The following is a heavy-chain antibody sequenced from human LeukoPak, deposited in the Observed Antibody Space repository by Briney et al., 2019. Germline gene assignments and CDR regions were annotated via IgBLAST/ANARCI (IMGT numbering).Heavy chain of an antibody. CDR2: ISSSSSYI. CDR3: AGYDSWSGCTDY. D-gene: IGHD3-3*01. CDR1: GFTFSSYS. V-gene: IGHV3-21*01. J-gene: IGHJ4*02. Sequence: GGSLRLSCAASGFTFSSYSMNWVRQAPGKGLEWVSSISSSSSYIYYADSVKGRFTISRDNAKNSLYLQMNSLRAEDTAVYYCAGYDSWSGCTDYWGQGTLVTVSS.